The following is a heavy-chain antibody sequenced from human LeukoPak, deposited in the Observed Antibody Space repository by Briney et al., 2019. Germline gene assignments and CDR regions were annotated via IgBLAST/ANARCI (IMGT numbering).Heavy chain of an antibody. D-gene: IGHD4-11*01. CDR2: IYYSGST. V-gene: IGHV4-59*01. J-gene: IGHJ6*02. Sequence: SETLSLTCTVSGGSINSYYWSWIRQPPGKGLEWIAYIYYSGSTNYNPSLKSRVTISVDTSKNQFSLKLSSVTAADTAVYFCARNNYATHFYGLDVWGQGTTVTVSS. CDR1: GGSINSYY. CDR3: ARNNYATHFYGLDV.